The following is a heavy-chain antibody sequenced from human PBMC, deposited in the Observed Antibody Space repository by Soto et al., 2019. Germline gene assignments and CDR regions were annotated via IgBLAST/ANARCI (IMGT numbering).Heavy chain of an antibody. D-gene: IGHD3-3*01. J-gene: IGHJ4*02. Sequence: QVQLQESGPGLVKPSETLSLTCTVSGGSISSYYWSWIRQPPGKGLEWIGYIYYSGSTNYNPSLKSRVTISVDTSKNQFSLKLSSVTAADTAVYYCARVSSDFWSGYYLYYFDYWGQGTLVTVSS. CDR2: IYYSGST. CDR3: ARVSSDFWSGYYLYYFDY. V-gene: IGHV4-59*01. CDR1: GGSISSYY.